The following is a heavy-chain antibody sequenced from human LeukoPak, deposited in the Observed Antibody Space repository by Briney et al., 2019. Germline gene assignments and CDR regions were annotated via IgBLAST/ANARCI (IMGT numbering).Heavy chain of an antibody. CDR1: RFTFSSYS. D-gene: IGHD7-27*01. Sequence: GGSLRLSCAASRFTFSSYSINWVRQAPGKGLEWVSSISSSSSYIYYADSVKGRFTISRDNAKNSLYLQMNSLRAEDTAVYYCARASPRSLGYYMDVWGKGTTVTVSS. J-gene: IGHJ6*03. V-gene: IGHV3-21*01. CDR2: ISSSSSYI. CDR3: ARASPRSLGYYMDV.